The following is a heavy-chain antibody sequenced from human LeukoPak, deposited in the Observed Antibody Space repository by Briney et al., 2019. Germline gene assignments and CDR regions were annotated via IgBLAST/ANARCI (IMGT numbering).Heavy chain of an antibody. J-gene: IGHJ4*02. CDR1: GFTFSSYS. V-gene: IGHV3-48*01. Sequence: GGSLRLSCAASGFTFSSYSMNWVRQAPGKGLEWVSYISSSSSTIYYADSVKGRFTISRDNAKNSLYLQMNSLRAEDTAVYYCARYRGAFDYWGQGTLVTVSS. CDR2: ISSSSSTI. CDR3: ARYRGAFDY. D-gene: IGHD1-26*01.